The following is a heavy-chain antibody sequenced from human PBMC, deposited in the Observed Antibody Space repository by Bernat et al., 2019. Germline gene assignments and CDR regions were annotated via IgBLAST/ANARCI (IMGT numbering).Heavy chain of an antibody. V-gene: IGHV4-31*03. CDR3: ARGGQEVVTADDAFDI. CDR2: IYYSGST. CDR1: GGSVSSGSYY. D-gene: IGHD2-21*02. J-gene: IGHJ3*02. Sequence: QVQLQESGPGLVKPSETLSLTCTVSGGSVSSGSYYWSWIRQHPGKGLEWIGYIYYSGSTYYNPSLKSRVTISVDTSKNQFSLKLSSVTAADTAVYYCARGGQEVVTADDAFDIWGQGTMVTVSS.